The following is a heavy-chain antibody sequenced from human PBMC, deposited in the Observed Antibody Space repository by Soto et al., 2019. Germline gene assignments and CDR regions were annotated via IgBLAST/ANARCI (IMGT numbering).Heavy chain of an antibody. CDR2: ISSSSSYT. J-gene: IGHJ4*02. V-gene: IGHV3-11*05. CDR3: ARDHHRYSGYDYVDY. CDR1: GFTFSDYY. D-gene: IGHD5-12*01. Sequence: GGSLRLSCVASGFTFSDYYMSWIRQAPGKGLEWVSYISSSSSYTNYADSVKGRFTISRDNAKNSLYLQMNSLRAEDTAVYYCARDHHRYSGYDYVDYWGQGTLFTVPS.